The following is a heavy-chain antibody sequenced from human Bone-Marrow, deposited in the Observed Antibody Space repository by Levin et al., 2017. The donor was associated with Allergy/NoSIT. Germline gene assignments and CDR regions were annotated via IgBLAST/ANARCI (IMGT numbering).Heavy chain of an antibody. Sequence: SQTLSLTCAISGDSVSSNSAAWNWIRQSPSRGLEWLGMTYYRSQWSDDYADSVQGRIIITPDTSKNQFSLQLNSVTPDDTAVYYCARDRALDPVTCSAQYYFDFWGQGTLVTVSS. CDR2: TYYRSQWSD. CDR3: ARDRALDPVTCSAQYYFDF. CDR1: GDSVSSNSAA. J-gene: IGHJ4*02. V-gene: IGHV6-1*01. D-gene: IGHD2-21*02.